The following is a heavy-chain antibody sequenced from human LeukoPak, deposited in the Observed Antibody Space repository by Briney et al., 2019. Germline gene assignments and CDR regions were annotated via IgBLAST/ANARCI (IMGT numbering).Heavy chain of an antibody. V-gene: IGHV4-4*07. CDR1: GGSISSYY. CDR2: IYTGGSS. J-gene: IGHJ5*02. D-gene: IGHD2-2*01. Sequence: SETLSLTCTVSGGSISSYYWSWIRQPAGKGLEWIGRIYTGGSSNYNPSLKSRVTMSVDTSKNQFSLKLSSVTAAGTAVYYCARSIVVVPAAQTGFDPWGQGTLVTVSS. CDR3: ARSIVVVPAAQTGFDP.